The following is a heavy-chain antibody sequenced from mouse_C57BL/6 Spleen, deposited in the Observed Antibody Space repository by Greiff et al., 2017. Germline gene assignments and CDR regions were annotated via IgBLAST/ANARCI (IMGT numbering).Heavy chain of an antibody. CDR3: ARDQDGFAY. Sequence: EVKLVESEGGLVQPGSSMKLSCTASGFTFSDYYMAWVRQVPEKGLEWVANINYDGSSTYYLDSLKSRFIISRDNAKNILYLQMSSLKSEDTATYYCARDQDGFAYWGKGTLVTVSA. CDR2: INYDGSST. CDR1: GFTFSDYY. J-gene: IGHJ3*01. V-gene: IGHV5-16*01.